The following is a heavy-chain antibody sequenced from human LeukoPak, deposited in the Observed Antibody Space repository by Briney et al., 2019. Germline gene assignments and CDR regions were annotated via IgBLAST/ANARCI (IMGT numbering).Heavy chain of an antibody. V-gene: IGHV4-34*01. D-gene: IGHD3-22*01. CDR2: VNHSGST. CDR1: GGSYSGNY. Sequence: SETLSLSCAVCGGSYSGNYWSWIRQPPGKGLEWIGEVNHSGSTNYNPSLKSRVTMSIDTSKNQFSLNLKSVTAADTAVYYCASDTYYYDSSGPRAFDIWGQGTMVTVSS. J-gene: IGHJ3*02. CDR3: ASDTYYYDSSGPRAFDI.